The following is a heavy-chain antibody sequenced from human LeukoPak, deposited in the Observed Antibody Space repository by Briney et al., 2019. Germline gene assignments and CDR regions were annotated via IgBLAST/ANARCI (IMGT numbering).Heavy chain of an antibody. CDR2: IYYSGST. V-gene: IGHV4-59*12. Sequence: SETLSLTCTVSGGSISSYYWSWIRQPPGKGLEWIGYIYYSGSTNYNPSLKSRVTISVGTSKNQFSLKLSSVTAADTAVYYCARRRNRGELDYWGQGTLVTVSS. J-gene: IGHJ4*02. D-gene: IGHD3-10*01. CDR1: GGSISSYY. CDR3: ARRRNRGELDY.